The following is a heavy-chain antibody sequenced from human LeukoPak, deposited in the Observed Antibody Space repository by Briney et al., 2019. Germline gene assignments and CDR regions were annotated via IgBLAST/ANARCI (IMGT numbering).Heavy chain of an antibody. CDR2: ISSSSSTI. J-gene: IGHJ5*02. D-gene: IGHD3-3*01. V-gene: IGHV3-48*01. Sequence: GGSLRLSCAASGFTFSSYSMNWVRQAPGKGLQWVSYISSSSSTIYYADSVKGRFTISRDNAKNSLYLQMNSLRAEDTAVYYCARDRPGDDDFWSGYYTNYFDPWGQGTLVTVSS. CDR1: GFTFSSYS. CDR3: ARDRPGDDDFWSGYYTNYFDP.